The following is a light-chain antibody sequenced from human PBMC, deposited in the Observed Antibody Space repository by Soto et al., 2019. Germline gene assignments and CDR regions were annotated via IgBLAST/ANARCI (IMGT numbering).Light chain of an antibody. CDR3: CSYTTSNTYV. CDR1: SSDVGAYNH. Sequence: QSALTQPASGSGAPGQSITISCIGTSSDVGAYNHVSWYQQHPGKVPKVMIYGVTNRPSGVSNRFSGSKSGNTASLTISGLQAEDEAAYYCCSYTTSNTYVFGTGTKVTVL. CDR2: GVT. J-gene: IGLJ1*01. V-gene: IGLV2-14*01.